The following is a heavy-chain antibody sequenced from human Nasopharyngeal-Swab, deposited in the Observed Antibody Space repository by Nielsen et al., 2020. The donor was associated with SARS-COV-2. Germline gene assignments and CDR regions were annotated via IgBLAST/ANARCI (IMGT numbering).Heavy chain of an antibody. CDR3: TSWSSTSCYAED. J-gene: IGHJ4*02. V-gene: IGHV3-49*03. Sequence: GGSLRPSCTASGFTFGDYAMSWFRQAPGKGLEWVGFIRSKAYGGTTEYAASVKGRFTISRDDSKSIAYLQMNSLKTEDTAVYYCTSWSSTSCYAEDWGQGTLVTVSS. CDR1: GFTFGDYA. D-gene: IGHD2-2*01. CDR2: IRSKAYGGTT.